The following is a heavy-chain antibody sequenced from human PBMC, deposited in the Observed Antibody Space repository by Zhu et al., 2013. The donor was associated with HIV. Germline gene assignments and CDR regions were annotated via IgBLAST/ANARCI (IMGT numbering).Heavy chain of an antibody. CDR3: ARGSRYCSGGSCYPDI. Sequence: QLQLVQSGAEVKKPGSSVKVSCKASGDTFSSSAISWVRQAPGQGLEWMGGIIPVFGTGSSSQKFQGRVTISADKSTGTVYMDLSSLRSEDTAVYFCARGSRYCSGGSCYPDIWGQGTLVTVSS. CDR2: IIPVFGTG. V-gene: IGHV1-69*06. CDR1: GDTFSSSA. J-gene: IGHJ4*02. D-gene: IGHD2-15*01.